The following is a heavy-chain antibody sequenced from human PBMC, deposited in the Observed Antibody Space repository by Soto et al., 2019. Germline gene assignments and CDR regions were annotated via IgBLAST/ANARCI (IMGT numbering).Heavy chain of an antibody. CDR2: VYHTGTT. D-gene: IGHD3-22*01. V-gene: IGHV4-31*02. Sequence: LSLTCVFSGGPVSGDDLYWSWIRHLPGKGLEWIANVYHTGTTYYNPSLKSRVSMSVDTSQNQFSLILASVTAADTAVYYCARALVTDYNSRDYHYYFAMDVWGQGTSVTVSS. J-gene: IGHJ6*02. CDR1: GGPVSGDDLY. CDR3: ARALVTDYNSRDYHYYFAMDV.